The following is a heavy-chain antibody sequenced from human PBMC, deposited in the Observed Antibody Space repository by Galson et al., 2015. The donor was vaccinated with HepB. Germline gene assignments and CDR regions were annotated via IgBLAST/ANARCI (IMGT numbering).Heavy chain of an antibody. V-gene: IGHV1-69*04. CDR2: IIPILAIA. CDR3: ARDSLWWGTTSIRYYGMDV. Sequence: SVKVSCKASGGTFSSYAISWVRQAPGQGLEWMGRIIPILAIANYAQKFQGRVTITADKSTSTAYMELSSLRSEDTAVYYCARDSLWWGTTSIRYYGMDVWDQGTTVTVSS. D-gene: IGHD2-8*02. CDR1: GGTFSSYA. J-gene: IGHJ6*02.